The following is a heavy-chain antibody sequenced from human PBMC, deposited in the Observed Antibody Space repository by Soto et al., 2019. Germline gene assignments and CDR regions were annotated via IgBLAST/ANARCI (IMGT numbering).Heavy chain of an antibody. CDR2: ISTYNGDT. CDR1: GYTFTRSG. D-gene: IGHD5-12*01. V-gene: IGHV1-18*01. J-gene: IGHJ6*02. Sequence: QVQLVQSGAEVKKPGASVKVSCKASGYTFTRSGISWVRQAPGQGLEWMGWISTYNGDTNYAQTFQGRVTMTTDTSKSTAYMELRSLRSDDTAVYYCAREGVAAYYYYGMDVWGQGTPVTVSS. CDR3: AREGVAAYYYYGMDV.